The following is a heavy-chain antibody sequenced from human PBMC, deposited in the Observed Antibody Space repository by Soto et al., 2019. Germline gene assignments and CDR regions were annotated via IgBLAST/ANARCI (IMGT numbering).Heavy chain of an antibody. CDR1: GFTFSSYS. V-gene: IGHV3-21*01. CDR2: ISSSSSYI. CDR3: ARDNGYGMDV. Sequence: SGGSLRLSCAASGFTFSSYSMNWVRQAPGRGLEWVSSISSSSSYIYYADSVKGRFTISKDNAKNSLYLQMNSLRAEDTAVYYCARDNGYGMDVWGQGTTVTVSS. J-gene: IGHJ6*02.